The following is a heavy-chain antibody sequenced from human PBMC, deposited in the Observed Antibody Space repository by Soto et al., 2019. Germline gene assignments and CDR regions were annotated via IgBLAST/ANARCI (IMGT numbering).Heavy chain of an antibody. J-gene: IGHJ6*02. CDR3: ARDSGSGYDSDYYYGMDV. Sequence: VQLVESGGGLVKPGGSLRLSCAASGFTFSSYSMNWVRQAPGKGLEWVSSISSSSSYIYYADSVKGRFTISRDNAKNSLYLQMNSLRAEDTAVYYCARDSGSGYDSDYYYGMDVWGQGTTVTVSS. D-gene: IGHD3-22*01. CDR2: ISSSSSYI. CDR1: GFTFSSYS. V-gene: IGHV3-21*01.